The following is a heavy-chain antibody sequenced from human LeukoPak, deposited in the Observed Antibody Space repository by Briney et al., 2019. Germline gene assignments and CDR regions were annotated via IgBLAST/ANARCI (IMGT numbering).Heavy chain of an antibody. CDR3: AGDILTGLPTQN. CDR2: ISGDGRHT. D-gene: IGHD3-9*01. J-gene: IGHJ4*02. CDR1: GFTFSSYA. Sequence: GGSLRLSCAASGFTFSSYAVSWVRQAPGKGLEWVSTISGDGRHTYYADSVKGRFTISRDNFKNTLYLQMNSLRAEDTAVYYCAGDILTGLPTQNWGQGTLVTVSS. V-gene: IGHV3-23*01.